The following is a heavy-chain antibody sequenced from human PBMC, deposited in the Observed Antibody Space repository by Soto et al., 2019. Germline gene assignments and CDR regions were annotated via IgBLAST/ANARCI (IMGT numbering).Heavy chain of an antibody. CDR3: ARDPEGLYDFDY. Sequence: EVQLVESGGGLVQPGGSLRLSCAASGFTLSDYGMNWPRQAPGRGLEWVTHINAPGETTSYSDSVKGRCTISRDDAKNSLYLQMNSLTADDTAIYYCARDPEGLYDFDYWGQGTLVTVSS. V-gene: IGHV3-48*04. J-gene: IGHJ4*02. D-gene: IGHD2-2*02. CDR2: INAPGETT. CDR1: GFTLSDYG.